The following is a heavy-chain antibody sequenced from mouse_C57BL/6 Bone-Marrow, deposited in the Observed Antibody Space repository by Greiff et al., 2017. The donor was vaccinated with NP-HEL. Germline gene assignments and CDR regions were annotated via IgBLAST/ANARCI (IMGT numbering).Heavy chain of an antibody. D-gene: IGHD1-1*01. V-gene: IGHV1-64*01. Sequence: QVQLQQSGAELVKPGASVKLSCKASGYTFTSYWMHWVKQRPGQGLEWIGMIHPNSGSTNYNEKFKSKATLTVDKSSSTAYMQLSSLTSEDSAVYYCARSGYYYGSSLPWYFDVWGTGTTVTVSS. CDR3: ARSGYYYGSSLPWYFDV. CDR1: GYTFTSYW. CDR2: IHPNSGST. J-gene: IGHJ1*03.